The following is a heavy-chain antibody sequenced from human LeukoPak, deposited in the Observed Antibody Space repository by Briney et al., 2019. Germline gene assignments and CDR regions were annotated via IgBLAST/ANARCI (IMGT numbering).Heavy chain of an antibody. V-gene: IGHV3-30*04. CDR1: VFTFRRCA. Sequence: SLTLSCAPSVFTFRRCAFHCVRQAPGKALEWVAVISNDGKNKYHADSVKGRFTISRDKAKNSLYLQMNSLRAEDTAVYYCARAVYYGSGTYYNVPLDYWGQGTLVTVSS. D-gene: IGHD3-10*01. CDR3: ARAVYYGSGTYYNVPLDY. CDR2: ISNDGKNK. J-gene: IGHJ4*02.